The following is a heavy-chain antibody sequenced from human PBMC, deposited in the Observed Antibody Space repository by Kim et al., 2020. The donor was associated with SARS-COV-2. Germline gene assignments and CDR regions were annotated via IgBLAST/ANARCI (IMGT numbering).Heavy chain of an antibody. J-gene: IGHJ4*02. Sequence: ASVKVSCKASGYTFTAYYMHWVRQAPGQGLEWMGWINPNSGGTKYVQKFQGRVTMTRDTYISTAYMELSRLRSDDTAVYYCARDTMIGGFDYWGQGTLVTVSS. D-gene: IGHD3-22*01. V-gene: IGHV1-2*02. CDR1: GYTFTAYY. CDR3: ARDTMIGGFDY. CDR2: INPNSGGT.